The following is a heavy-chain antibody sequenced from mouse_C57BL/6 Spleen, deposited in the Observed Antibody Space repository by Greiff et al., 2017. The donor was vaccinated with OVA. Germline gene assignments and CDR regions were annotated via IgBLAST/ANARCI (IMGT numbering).Heavy chain of an antibody. CDR2: ISYDGSN. J-gene: IGHJ2*01. Sequence: EVKLMESGPGLVKPSQSLSLTCSVTGYSITSCYYWNWIRQFPGNKLEWMGYISYDGSNNYNPSLKNRISITRATSKNQLNLKLNTMTTEDTATYDYAREANYFDYWGQGTTLTVSS. V-gene: IGHV3-6*01. CDR1: GYSITSCYY. CDR3: AREANYFDY.